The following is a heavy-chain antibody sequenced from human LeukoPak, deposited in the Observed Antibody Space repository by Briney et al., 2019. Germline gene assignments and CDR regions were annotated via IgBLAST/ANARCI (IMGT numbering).Heavy chain of an antibody. J-gene: IGHJ4*02. CDR1: GFTFSSYG. CDR3: AKDESSDWYSLTYCFDY. D-gene: IGHD6-19*01. CDR2: ISGSGGST. V-gene: IGHV3-23*01. Sequence: GGTLRLSCAASGFTFSSYGMSWVRQAPGKGLEWVSAISGSGGSTYYADSVKGRFTISRDNSKNTLYLQVNSLRAEDTAVYYCAKDESSDWYSLTYCFDYWGQGTLVTVSS.